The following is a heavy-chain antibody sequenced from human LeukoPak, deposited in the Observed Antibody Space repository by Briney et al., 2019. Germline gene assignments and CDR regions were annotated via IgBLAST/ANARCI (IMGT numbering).Heavy chain of an antibody. CDR3: ARVIRSRYCSSTSCYTNFGYFDY. CDR1: GGSISSGGYS. D-gene: IGHD2-2*01. J-gene: IGHJ4*02. CDR2: IYDSGST. V-gene: IGHV4-30-2*01. Sequence: SETLSLTCAVSGGSISSGGYSWSWIRQPPGKGLEWIGYIYDSGSTYYNPSLKSRVTISVDRSKNQFSLKLSSVTAADTAVYYCARVIRSRYCSSTSCYTNFGYFDYWGQGTLVTVSS.